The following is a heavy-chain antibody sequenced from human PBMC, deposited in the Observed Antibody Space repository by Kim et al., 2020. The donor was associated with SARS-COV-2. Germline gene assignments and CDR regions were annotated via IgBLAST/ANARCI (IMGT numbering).Heavy chain of an antibody. CDR3: ARVLPFPYYYGMDV. CDR2: IYSGGST. Sequence: GGSLRLSCAASGFTVSSNYMSWVRQAPGKGLECVSVIYSGGSTYYADSVKGRFTISRDNSKNTLYLQMNSLRAEDTAVYYCARVLPFPYYYGMDVWGQGTTVTVSS. J-gene: IGHJ6*02. V-gene: IGHV3-53*01. CDR1: GFTVSSNY.